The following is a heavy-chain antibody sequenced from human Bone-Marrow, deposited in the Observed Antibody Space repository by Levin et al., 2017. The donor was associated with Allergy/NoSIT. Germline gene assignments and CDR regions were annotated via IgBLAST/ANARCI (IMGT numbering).Heavy chain of an antibody. J-gene: IGHJ2*01. CDR2: IFYTGST. CDR3: ARSSYSYGHYWYFDL. D-gene: IGHD5-18*01. Sequence: SETLSLTCIVSGDSVSSGSYFWSWIRQPPGKGLEWIAYIFYTGSTNYNPSLKSRVTLSVDTSKNQLYLKLNSVTIADTAVYYCARSSYSYGHYWYFDLWGRGTLVSVSS. CDR1: GDSVSSGSYF. V-gene: IGHV4-61*01.